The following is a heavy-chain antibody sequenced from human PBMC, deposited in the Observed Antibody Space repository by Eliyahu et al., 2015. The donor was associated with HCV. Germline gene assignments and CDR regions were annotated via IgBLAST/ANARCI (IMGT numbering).Heavy chain of an antibody. CDR3: ARRLAARAVYYYYGMDV. D-gene: IGHD6-6*01. J-gene: IGHJ6*02. CDR2: ISGSGGST. CDR1: GFTFSSYA. Sequence: EVQLLESGGGLVQPGGSLRLSCAASGFTFSSYAMXWVRQAPGKGLEWVSAISGSGGSTYYADSVKGRFTISRDNSKNTLYLQMNSLRAEDTAVYYCARRLAARAVYYYYGMDVWGQGTTVTVSS. V-gene: IGHV3-23*01.